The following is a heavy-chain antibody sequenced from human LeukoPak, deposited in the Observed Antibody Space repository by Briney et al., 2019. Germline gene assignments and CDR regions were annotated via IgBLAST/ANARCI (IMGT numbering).Heavy chain of an antibody. CDR3: ARGSALRQWLPNWCFDT. Sequence: SLRLSCVASGFTFDEHAMYWVRQAPGKGLEWVSGISWNSGSIGYADSVKGRFTISRDNAKNSLFLQMNSPRAEDTALYYCARGSALRQWLPNWCFDTWGRGTLVTASP. V-gene: IGHV3-9*01. CDR1: GFTFDEHA. J-gene: IGHJ2*01. CDR2: ISWNSGSI. D-gene: IGHD6-19*01.